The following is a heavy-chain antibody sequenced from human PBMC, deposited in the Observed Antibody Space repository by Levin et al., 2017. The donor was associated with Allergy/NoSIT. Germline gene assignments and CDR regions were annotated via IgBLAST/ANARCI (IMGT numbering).Heavy chain of an antibody. J-gene: IGHJ6*02. D-gene: IGHD6-13*01. CDR3: ARGGYSSSWYDYYYYGMDV. Sequence: GESLKISCKASGYTFTSYDINWVRQATGQGLEWMGWMNPNSGNTGYAQKFQGRVTMTRNTSISTAYMELSSLRSEDTAVYYCARGGYSSSWYDYYYYGMDVWGQGTTVTVSS. CDR1: GYTFTSYD. CDR2: MNPNSGNT. V-gene: IGHV1-8*01.